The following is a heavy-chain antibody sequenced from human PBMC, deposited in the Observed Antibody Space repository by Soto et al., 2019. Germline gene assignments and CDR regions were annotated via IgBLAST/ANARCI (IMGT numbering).Heavy chain of an antibody. CDR2: INHSGST. J-gene: IGHJ3*02. CDR3: ARRYGWAFDI. D-gene: IGHD3-9*01. CDR1: GGPFSGYY. Sequence: LFLTCAVYGGPFSGYYWSWIRQPPGKGLEWIGEINHSGSTNYNPSLKSRVTISVDTSKNQFSLKLSSVTAADTAVYYCARRYGWAFDIWGQGTMVTVSS. V-gene: IGHV4-34*01.